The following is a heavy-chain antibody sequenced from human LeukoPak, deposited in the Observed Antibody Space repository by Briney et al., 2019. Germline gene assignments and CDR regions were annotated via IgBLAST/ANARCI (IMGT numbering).Heavy chain of an antibody. CDR2: IIPILGIA. Sequence: SVKVSCKASGGTFSSYAISWVRQAPGQGLEWMGRIIPILGIANYAQKLQGRVTMTTDTSTSTAYMELRSLRSDDTAVYYCASREDKLTGDSQRPRNDAFDIWGQGTMVTVSS. J-gene: IGHJ3*02. CDR1: GGTFSSYA. V-gene: IGHV1-69*04. CDR3: ASREDKLTGDSQRPRNDAFDI. D-gene: IGHD7-27*01.